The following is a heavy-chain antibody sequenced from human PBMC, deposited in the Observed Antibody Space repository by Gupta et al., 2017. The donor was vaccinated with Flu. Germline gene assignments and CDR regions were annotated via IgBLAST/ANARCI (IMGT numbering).Heavy chain of an antibody. J-gene: IGHJ4*02. V-gene: IGHV3-33*01. Sequence: SSYGMHWVRQAAGKGGEWVAVIWYDGSNKYYADAVKGRSTISRENSKNTVYLQRNSLRAEDTAGYYCARGAPRGGPGGLEYGGQGTRVTVSA. D-gene: IGHD3-10*01. CDR3: ARGAPRGGPGGLEY. CDR2: IWYDGSNK. CDR1: SSYG.